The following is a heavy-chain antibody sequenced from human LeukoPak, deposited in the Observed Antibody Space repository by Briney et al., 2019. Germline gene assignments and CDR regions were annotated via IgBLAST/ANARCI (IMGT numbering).Heavy chain of an antibody. CDR3: ARAQAGSRWLQFPNYDY. V-gene: IGHV1-2*02. CDR1: GYTFTGYY. CDR2: INPNSGGT. Sequence: ASVKVSCKASGYTFTGYYMHWVRQAPGQGLEWMGWINPNSGGTNYAQKFQGRVTMTRDTSISTAYMELSRLRSDDTAVYYCARAQAGSRWLQFPNYDYWGQGTLVTVSS. D-gene: IGHD5-24*01. J-gene: IGHJ4*02.